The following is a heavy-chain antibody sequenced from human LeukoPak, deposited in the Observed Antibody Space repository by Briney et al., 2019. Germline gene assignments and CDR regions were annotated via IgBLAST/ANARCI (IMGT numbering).Heavy chain of an antibody. V-gene: IGHV1-2*02. J-gene: IGHJ4*02. D-gene: IGHD2-15*01. Sequence: GASVKVSCKASGYTFTGYYMHWVRQAPGQGLEWMGWINPYSGGTNYAQKFQGRVTMTRNTSISTAYIELSRRGSDETAVYYLARDHCSGGSCYYYFDYWGQGTLVTVSS. CDR2: INPYSGGT. CDR3: ARDHCSGGSCYYYFDY. CDR1: GYTFTGYY.